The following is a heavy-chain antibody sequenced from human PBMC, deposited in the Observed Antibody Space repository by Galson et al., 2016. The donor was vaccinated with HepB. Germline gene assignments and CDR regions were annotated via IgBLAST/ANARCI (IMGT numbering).Heavy chain of an antibody. CDR1: GFPFSDYG. CDR3: AKDRQGFYFTSDGQGY. CDR2: ISGSGTTT. V-gene: IGHV3-23*01. D-gene: IGHD3-3*01. J-gene: IGHJ4*02. Sequence: SLRLSCAASGFPFSDYGMSWVRQAPGKGLEWVSIISGSGTTTYHADSVKGRFTISRDNSNNTLYLQMNSLRAEDTAVYYCAKDRQGFYFTSDGQGYWGQGTLVTVSS.